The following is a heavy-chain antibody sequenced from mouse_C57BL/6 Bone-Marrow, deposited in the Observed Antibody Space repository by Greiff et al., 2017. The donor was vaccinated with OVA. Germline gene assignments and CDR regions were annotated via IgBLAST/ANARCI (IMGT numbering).Heavy chain of an antibody. CDR1: GYTFTDYY. D-gene: IGHD2-1*01. CDR2: INPNNGGT. J-gene: IGHJ1*03. V-gene: IGHV1-26*01. CDR3: ARHYGSWYFDV. Sequence: VQLQQSGPELVKPGASVKISCKASGYTFTDYYMNWVKQSHGKSLEWIGDINPNNGGTSYNQKFKGKATLTVDKSSSTAYMELRSLTSEDSAVYYCARHYGSWYFDVWGTGTTVTVSS.